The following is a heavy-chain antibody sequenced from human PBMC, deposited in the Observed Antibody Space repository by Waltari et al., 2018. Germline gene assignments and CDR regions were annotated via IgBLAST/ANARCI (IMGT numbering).Heavy chain of an antibody. J-gene: IGHJ4*02. D-gene: IGHD3-3*01. V-gene: IGHV3-15*01. Sequence: EGQLVESGGGLVQPGGSVTLSCAASGFAFSDAWMSWVRQVPGKGLEWVGRIKDKSDGGTTDYATHVKGRFTISRDDSKNLLSLEMNSLKTDDTGVYYCVDPWTIWGQGTLVTVSS. CDR1: GFAFSDAW. CDR3: VDPWTI. CDR2: IKDKSDGGTT.